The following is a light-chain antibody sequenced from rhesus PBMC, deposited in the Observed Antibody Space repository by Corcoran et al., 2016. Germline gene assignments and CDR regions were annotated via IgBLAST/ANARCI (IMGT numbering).Light chain of an antibody. CDR3: QHYYSTPWT. Sequence: DIQMTQSPSSLSASVGDRVTITCRASQGITNDLAWYQQKPGETPKFLIYGASRLQSGIPSRFSGSGSGTDFTLTISSLQSEDVATYDCQHYYSTPWTFGQGTKVEIK. CDR1: QGITND. J-gene: IGKJ1*01. V-gene: IGKV1-33*02. CDR2: GAS.